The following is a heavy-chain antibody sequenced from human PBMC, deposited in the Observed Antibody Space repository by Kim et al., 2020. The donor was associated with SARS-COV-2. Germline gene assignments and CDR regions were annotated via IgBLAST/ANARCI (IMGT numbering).Heavy chain of an antibody. D-gene: IGHD6-13*01. CDR2: TYYRSKWYN. J-gene: IGHJ6*02. Sequence: SQTLSLTCAISGDSVSSNSAAWNWIRQSPSRGLEWLGRTYYRSKWYNDYAVSVKSRITINPDTSKNQFSLQLNSVTPEDTAVYYCARDDIAAAGNEGYYYYGMDVWGQGTTVTVSS. CDR1: GDSVSSNSAA. CDR3: ARDDIAAAGNEGYYYYGMDV. V-gene: IGHV6-1*01.